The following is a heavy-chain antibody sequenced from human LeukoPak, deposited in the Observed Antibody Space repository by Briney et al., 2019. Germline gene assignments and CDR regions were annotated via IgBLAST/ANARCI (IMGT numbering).Heavy chain of an antibody. CDR2: FYYSGST. CDR3: ARHRFASAVILDY. Sequence: SETLSLTCSVSGGAVSSFYWSWIRQSPGKGLEWIGYFYYSGSTKYNPSLKGRVTMSVDTSKNQLSLKLRSVTAADTAMYYCARHRFASAVILDYWGQGDLVTVSS. CDR1: GGAVSSFY. V-gene: IGHV4-59*08. J-gene: IGHJ4*02. D-gene: IGHD2-21*02.